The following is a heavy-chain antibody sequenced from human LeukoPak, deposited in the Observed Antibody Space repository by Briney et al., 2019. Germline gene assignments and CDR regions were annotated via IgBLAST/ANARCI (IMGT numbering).Heavy chain of an antibody. CDR3: ARAKLLDTSGWFDP. J-gene: IGHJ5*02. CDR1: GFTVSSNY. Sequence: GGSLRLSCAASGFTVSSNYMSWVRQAPGKGLEWVSVIYSGGSTYYADSVKGRFTISRDNSKNTLYLQMNSLRAEDTAVYYCARAKLLDTSGWFDPWGQGTLVTVSS. CDR2: IYSGGST. V-gene: IGHV3-66*01. D-gene: IGHD3-10*01.